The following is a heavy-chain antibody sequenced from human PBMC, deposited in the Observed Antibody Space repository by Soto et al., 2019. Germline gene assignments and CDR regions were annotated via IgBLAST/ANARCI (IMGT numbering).Heavy chain of an antibody. D-gene: IGHD3-10*01. CDR1: GYTFTSYD. V-gene: IGHV1-8*01. CDR2: MNPNSGNT. Sequence: GASVNVSCKXSGYTFTSYDINWVRQATGQGLEWMGWMNPNSGNTGYAQKFQGRVTMTRNTSISTAYMELSSLRSEDTAVYYCARVLVGSYYYRSGRGSKFDPWGQGTLVTVSS. J-gene: IGHJ5*02. CDR3: ARVLVGSYYYRSGRGSKFDP.